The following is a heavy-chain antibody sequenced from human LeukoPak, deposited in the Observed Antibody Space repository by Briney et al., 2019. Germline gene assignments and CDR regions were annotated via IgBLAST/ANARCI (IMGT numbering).Heavy chain of an antibody. CDR3: ARGTLTSEAAGWFDP. Sequence: ASVTVSCKASGFTFTSHYMHWVRQAPGQGLEWMGIINPSGGGTGYAPKFQGRVTMTRDTSTTTVYMELGSLTSEDTALYYCARGTLTSEAAGWFDPWGQGTLVSVSS. CDR1: GFTFTSHY. V-gene: IGHV1-46*01. D-gene: IGHD6-19*01. J-gene: IGHJ5*02. CDR2: INPSGGGT.